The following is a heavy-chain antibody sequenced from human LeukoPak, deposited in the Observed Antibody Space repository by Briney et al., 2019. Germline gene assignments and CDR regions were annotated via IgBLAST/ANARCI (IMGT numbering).Heavy chain of an antibody. J-gene: IGHJ3*02. V-gene: IGHV3-53*01. CDR3: ARVRTYYYDPRGGFDI. D-gene: IGHD3-22*01. CDR2: IYSGGST. Sequence: GGSLRLSCAASGFTVSSNYMSWLHQAPGKGLEWVSGIYSGGSTYYPHSVKDRFTIPRDNSKDKVYLQMNSLRAEDTGVDYCARVRTYYYDPRGGFDIWGQGTIVTVSS. CDR1: GFTVSSNY.